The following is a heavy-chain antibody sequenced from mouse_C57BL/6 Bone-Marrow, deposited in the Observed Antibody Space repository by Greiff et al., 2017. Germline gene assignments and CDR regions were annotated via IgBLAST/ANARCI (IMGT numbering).Heavy chain of an antibody. D-gene: IGHD3-2*02. Sequence: QVQLKESGAELAKPGASVKLSCKASGYTFTSYWMHWVKQRPGQGLEWIGYINPSSGYTKYNQKFKDKATLTADKSSSTAYMQLSSLTYEDSAVYYCARWEQLRLRAMDYWGQGTSVTVAS. CDR2: INPSSGYT. J-gene: IGHJ4*01. CDR1: GYTFTSYW. V-gene: IGHV1-7*01. CDR3: ARWEQLRLRAMDY.